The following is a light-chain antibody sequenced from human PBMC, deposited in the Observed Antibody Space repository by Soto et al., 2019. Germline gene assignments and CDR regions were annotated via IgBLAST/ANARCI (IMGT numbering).Light chain of an antibody. CDR2: DVT. Sequence: QSALTQPASVSGSPGQSITISCTGTSSDVSASNYVSWYQQHPGKAPKLIIYDVTDRPSGVSNRFSGSKSGNTASLAISCLQAEDEGDYFCSSYTAGYTLVLFGGGTKLTVL. J-gene: IGLJ2*01. CDR1: SSDVSASNY. CDR3: SSYTAGYTLVL. V-gene: IGLV2-14*03.